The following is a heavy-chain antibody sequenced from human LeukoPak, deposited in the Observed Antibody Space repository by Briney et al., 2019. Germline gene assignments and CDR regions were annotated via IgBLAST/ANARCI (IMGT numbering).Heavy chain of an antibody. CDR3: AGHHPRNTVDF. J-gene: IGHJ4*02. D-gene: IGHD2/OR15-2a*01. CDR1: GGSISSGDYY. V-gene: IGHV4-61*08. CDR2: ISDIGSI. Sequence: SETLSLTCTVSGGSISSGDYYWSWIRQPPGKGLEWIAYISDIGSINYNPSLKSRVTISLDTSKNQFSLKLSSVTAADTAVYYCAGHHPRNTVDFWGQGTLVTVSS.